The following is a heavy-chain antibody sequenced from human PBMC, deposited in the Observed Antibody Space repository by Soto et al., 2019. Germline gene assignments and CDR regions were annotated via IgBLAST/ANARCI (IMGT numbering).Heavy chain of an antibody. V-gene: IGHV1-69*16. Sequence: QVQLVQSGAEVKKPGTSVRVSCKASGDTFIGYSISWVRQAPGQGLEWMGWVIPTQRTTKYAQRFQGRVTMSMDQFASTTYMALSSLRHEDTSLYYCSIDRLIVAVSVGRLDVWGQVNKVTVAS. CDR3: SIDRLIVAVSVGRLDV. CDR2: VIPTQRTT. CDR1: GDTFIGYS. J-gene: IGHJ6*02. D-gene: IGHD6-13*01.